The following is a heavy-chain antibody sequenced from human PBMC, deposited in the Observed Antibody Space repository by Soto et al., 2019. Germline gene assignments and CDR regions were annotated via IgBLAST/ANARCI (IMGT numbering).Heavy chain of an antibody. J-gene: IGHJ4*02. Sequence: SETLSLTCTVSGGSISSGGYYWSWIRQHPGKGLEWIGYIYYSGSTYYNPSIKSRVTISVDTSKNQFSLKLSSVTAADTAVYYCARRYIVVVPAAPTFDYWGQGTLVTVSS. CDR2: IYYSGST. CDR3: ARRYIVVVPAAPTFDY. V-gene: IGHV4-31*03. D-gene: IGHD2-2*01. CDR1: GGSISSGGYY.